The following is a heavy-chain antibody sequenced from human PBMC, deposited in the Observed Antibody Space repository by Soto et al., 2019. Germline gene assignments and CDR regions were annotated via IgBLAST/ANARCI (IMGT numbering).Heavy chain of an antibody. CDR3: ARDQAAAVDYYYGMDV. J-gene: IGHJ6*02. Sequence: QVQLVQSGAEVKKPGSSVKVSCKASGGTFSSYTISWVRQAPGQGLEWMGRIIPILGLANYAQKFQGRVTITADKSTSTAYMELSSLRSEDTAVYYCARDQAAAVDYYYGMDVWGQGTTVTVSS. CDR2: IIPILGLA. CDR1: GGTFSSYT. D-gene: IGHD6-13*01. V-gene: IGHV1-69*08.